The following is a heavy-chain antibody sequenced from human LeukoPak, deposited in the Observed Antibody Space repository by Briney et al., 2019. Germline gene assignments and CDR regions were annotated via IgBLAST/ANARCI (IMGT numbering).Heavy chain of an antibody. V-gene: IGHV3-7*01. CDR3: ASHSYGYNH. CDR2: IKQDGSKK. CDR1: GIIITSYW. Sequence: GGSLRLSCAASGIIITSYWMSWVRQTPGKGLEWVANIKQDGSKKNYVDSVKGRFTIFRDNARNSLYLQMNSLGAEDTAVYYCASHSYGYNHWGQGTLVIVSS. D-gene: IGHD3-16*01. J-gene: IGHJ5*02.